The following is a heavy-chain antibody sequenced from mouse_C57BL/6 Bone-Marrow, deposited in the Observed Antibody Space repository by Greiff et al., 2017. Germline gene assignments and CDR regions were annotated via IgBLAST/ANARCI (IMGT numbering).Heavy chain of an antibody. CDR2: IYPRSGNT. CDR1: GYTFTSYG. CDR3: ARGNLLWLRRVPYYAMDY. J-gene: IGHJ4*01. Sequence: VQLQQSGAELARPGASVKLSCKASGYTFTSYGISWVKQRTGQGLEWIGEIYPRSGNTYYNEKFKGKDTLTADKSSSTAYMELRSLTSEDSAVYFCARGNLLWLRRVPYYAMDYWGQGTSVTVSS. D-gene: IGHD2-2*01. V-gene: IGHV1-81*01.